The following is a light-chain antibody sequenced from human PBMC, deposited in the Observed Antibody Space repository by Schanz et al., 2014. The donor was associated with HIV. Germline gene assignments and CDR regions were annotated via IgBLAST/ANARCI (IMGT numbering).Light chain of an antibody. V-gene: IGLV2-14*03. CDR1: SSDVGGYKY. J-gene: IGLJ2*01. CDR2: DVN. CDR3: SSYTSTSTLAVV. Sequence: QSALTQPRSVSGSPGQSVTISCIGTSSDVGGYKYVSWYQQHPGKAPKLVIYDVNHRPSGVSDRFSGSNSGNTASLTISGSQAEDEDDYYCSSYTSTSTLAVVFGGGTKLTVL.